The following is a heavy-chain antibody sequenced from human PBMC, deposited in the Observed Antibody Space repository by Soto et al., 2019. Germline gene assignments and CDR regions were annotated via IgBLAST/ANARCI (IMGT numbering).Heavy chain of an antibody. Sequence: PXGSLRLSCSAARFTFSNDWLSWVRQAPGKGLEWVGRIKSKTDGGTTDYAAPVKGRFTISRDDSKNTLYLQMNSLKTEDTAVYYCAKDVPPRLSGSYDSWGQGTLVTVSS. J-gene: IGHJ4*02. D-gene: IGHD3-10*01. CDR2: IKSKTDGGTT. V-gene: IGHV3-15*01. CDR3: AKDVPPRLSGSYDS. CDR1: RFTFSNDW.